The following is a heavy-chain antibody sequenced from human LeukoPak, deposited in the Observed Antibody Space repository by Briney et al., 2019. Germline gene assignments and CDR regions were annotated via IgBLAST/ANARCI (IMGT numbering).Heavy chain of an antibody. V-gene: IGHV1-69*05. CDR3: ARQYIAVDGFDI. D-gene: IGHD5-12*01. CDR1: GGTFSSYA. Sequence: ASVKVSCKASGGTFSSYAISWARQAPGQGLEWMGGIIPIFGTANYAQKFQGRVTITTDESTSTAYMELSSLRSEDTAVYYCARQYIAVDGFDIWGQGTVVTVSS. CDR2: IIPIFGTA. J-gene: IGHJ3*02.